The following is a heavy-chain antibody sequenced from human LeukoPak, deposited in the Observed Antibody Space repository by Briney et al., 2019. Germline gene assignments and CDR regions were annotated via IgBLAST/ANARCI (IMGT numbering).Heavy chain of an antibody. CDR2: IYYSGNT. V-gene: IGHV4-39*01. CDR1: GDSISSYY. J-gene: IGHJ4*02. D-gene: IGHD2-21*02. Sequence: SETLSLTCTVSGDSISSYYWGWIRQPPGKGLEWIGSIYYSGNTYYNPSLKSRVTISVDSSRNHFSLKLTSVTAADTAVYYCARHGHHGDHDYWGQGTLVTVSS. CDR3: ARHGHHGDHDY.